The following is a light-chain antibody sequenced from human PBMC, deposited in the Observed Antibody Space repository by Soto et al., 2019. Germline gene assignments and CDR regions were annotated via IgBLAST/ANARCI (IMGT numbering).Light chain of an antibody. CDR1: QSVGSK. CDR3: QQYNNWPPWT. V-gene: IGKV3-15*01. CDR2: AVS. Sequence: EIVMTQSPATLSVSPGERATLSCRASQSVGSKLAWYQQKPGQAPRLLIYAVSTWATGVTARFIGSGSGTEFTLTVSSLPSEDFAVYYCQQYNNWPPWTFGQGTKVEIK. J-gene: IGKJ1*01.